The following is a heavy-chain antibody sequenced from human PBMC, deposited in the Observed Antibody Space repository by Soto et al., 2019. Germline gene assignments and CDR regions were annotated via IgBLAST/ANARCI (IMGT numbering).Heavy chain of an antibody. CDR2: INPSGGST. V-gene: IGHV1-46*01. D-gene: IGHD3-3*01. CDR1: GYTFTSYY. CDR3: ARDYPLRAIFGVVPYYYYGMDV. Sequence: QVQLVQSGAEVKKPGASVKVSCKASGYTFTSYYMHWVRQAPGQGLEWMGIINPSGGSTSYAQKFQGRVTMTRDTSTSTFYMELSSLRSEDTAVYYCARDYPLRAIFGVVPYYYYGMDVWGQGTTVTVSS. J-gene: IGHJ6*02.